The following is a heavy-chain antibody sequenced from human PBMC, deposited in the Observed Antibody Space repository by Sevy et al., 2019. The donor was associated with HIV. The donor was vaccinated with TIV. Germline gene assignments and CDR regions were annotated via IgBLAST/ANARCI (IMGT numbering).Heavy chain of an antibody. Sequence: GESLKISCAASGFIFNSYAMSWVRQAPGKGLEWVSTISGHGGSTYYADSVKGRFTISRDNSKNTLDLQMNSLRAEDTAVYYCAWGFWSGFDYWGQGSLVTVSS. CDR1: GFIFNSYA. D-gene: IGHD3-3*01. J-gene: IGHJ4*02. V-gene: IGHV3-23*01. CDR2: ISGHGGST. CDR3: AWGFWSGFDY.